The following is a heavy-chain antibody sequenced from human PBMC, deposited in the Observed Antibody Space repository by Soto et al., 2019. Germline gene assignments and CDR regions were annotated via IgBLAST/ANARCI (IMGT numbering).Heavy chain of an antibody. J-gene: IGHJ4*02. D-gene: IGHD1-26*01. Sequence: GGSLRLSCAASGFTFSSYSMNWVRQAPGKGLEWVSSISSSSYIYYADSVKGRFTISRDNAKNSLYLQMNSLRAEDTAVYYCARGPPLGELFDYWGQGTLVTVSS. V-gene: IGHV3-21*01. CDR3: ARGPPLGELFDY. CDR2: ISSSSYI. CDR1: GFTFSSYS.